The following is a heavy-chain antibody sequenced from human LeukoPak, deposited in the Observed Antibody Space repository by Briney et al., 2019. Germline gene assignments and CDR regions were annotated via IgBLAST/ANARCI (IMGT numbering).Heavy chain of an antibody. CDR3: AREFYDSSGYTDY. J-gene: IGHJ4*02. CDR2: ICHSENT. D-gene: IGHD3-22*01. Sequence: PSETLSLTCAVSGYSISSVYYWGWVRQPPGKGVEGTGSICHSENTHYRPSLKGRVTISRDTPKNPFSLKLNSVSAQDPPVYLFAREFYDSSGYTDYWGPGTLVTVSS. CDR1: GYSISSVYY. V-gene: IGHV4-38-2*02.